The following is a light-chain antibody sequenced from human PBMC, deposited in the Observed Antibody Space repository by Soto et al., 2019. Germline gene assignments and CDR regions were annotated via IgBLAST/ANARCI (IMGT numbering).Light chain of an antibody. Sequence: DSVMTQSPLSLPVTPGETASISCRSSQSLLHSNGYDYLDWYLQKPGQSPQLLIYLGSNRASGVPDRFSGSGSGTDFTLKISRVEAEDVGVYYCMQALQTPGTFGGGSKVEIK. J-gene: IGKJ4*01. V-gene: IGKV2-28*01. CDR1: QSLLHSNGYDY. CDR2: LGS. CDR3: MQALQTPGT.